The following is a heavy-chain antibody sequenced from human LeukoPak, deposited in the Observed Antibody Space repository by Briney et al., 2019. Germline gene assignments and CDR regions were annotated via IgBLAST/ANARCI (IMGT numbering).Heavy chain of an antibody. CDR3: ARDRAEKAAAGKGSVRDYYYYYMDV. Sequence: GGSLRLSCAASGFIFTNYAMNWVRQAPGKGLQWVSSVGGGGVVTLYAESVQGRFTVSRDDAKNSLYLQMNSLRAEDTAVYYCARDRAEKAAAGKGSVRDYYYYYMDVWGKGTTVTVSS. CDR1: GFIFTNYA. D-gene: IGHD6-13*01. CDR2: VGGGGVVT. V-gene: IGHV3-23*01. J-gene: IGHJ6*03.